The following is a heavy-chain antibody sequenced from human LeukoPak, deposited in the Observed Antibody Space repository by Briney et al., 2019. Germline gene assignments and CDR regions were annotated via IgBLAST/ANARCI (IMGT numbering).Heavy chain of an antibody. Sequence: PGGSLRLSCAASGFTSSSYEMNWVRQAPGKGLEWVSYISSSGSTIYYADSVKGRFTISRDNAKNSLYLQMNSLRAEDTAVYYCARVSGGIPTYDAFDIWGQGTMVTVSS. V-gene: IGHV3-48*03. D-gene: IGHD2-21*01. CDR1: GFTSSSYE. CDR3: ARVSGGIPTYDAFDI. CDR2: ISSSGSTI. J-gene: IGHJ3*02.